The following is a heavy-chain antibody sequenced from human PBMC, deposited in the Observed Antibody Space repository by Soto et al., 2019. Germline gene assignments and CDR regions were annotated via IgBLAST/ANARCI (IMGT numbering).Heavy chain of an antibody. CDR1: GGTFSSYA. V-gene: IGHV1-69*13. CDR3: ARGDIVVVPAASLRYDILTGYFDY. Sequence: SVKVSCKASGGTFSSYAISWVRQAPGQGLEWMGGIIPIFGTANYAQKFQGRVTITADESTSTAYMELSSLRSEDTAVYYCARGDIVVVPAASLRYDILTGYFDYWGQGTLVTVSS. D-gene: IGHD2-2*01. J-gene: IGHJ4*02. CDR2: IIPIFGTA.